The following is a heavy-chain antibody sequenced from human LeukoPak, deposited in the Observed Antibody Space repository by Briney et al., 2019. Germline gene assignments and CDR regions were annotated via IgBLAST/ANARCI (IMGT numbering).Heavy chain of an antibody. J-gene: IGHJ6*03. CDR3: AREEVAGPIYYYYYMDV. V-gene: IGHV1-46*01. CDR2: INPSGGST. CDR1: GYTFTGYY. D-gene: IGHD6-19*01. Sequence: ASVKVSCKASGYTFTGYYMHWVRQAPGQGLEWMGIINPSGGSTSYAQKFQGRVTMTRDTSTSTVYMELSSLRSEDTAVYYCAREEVAGPIYYYYYMDVWGKGTTATVSS.